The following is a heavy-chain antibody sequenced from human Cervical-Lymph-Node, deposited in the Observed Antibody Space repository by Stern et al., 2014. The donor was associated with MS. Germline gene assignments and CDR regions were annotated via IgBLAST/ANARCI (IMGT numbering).Heavy chain of an antibody. Sequence: EVQLVESGGGLVQPGGSLRLSCAASGFTFSDYAMSLVRQAPGKGLECVSAISLSGGSTFYADSVQGRFTISRDNSKNTLYLQMNSLRAEDTAVYYCAKDRELVVVTFDSWGQGTLVTVSS. J-gene: IGHJ4*02. CDR1: GFTFSDYA. CDR3: AKDRELVVVTFDS. V-gene: IGHV3-23*04. D-gene: IGHD2-15*01. CDR2: ISLSGGST.